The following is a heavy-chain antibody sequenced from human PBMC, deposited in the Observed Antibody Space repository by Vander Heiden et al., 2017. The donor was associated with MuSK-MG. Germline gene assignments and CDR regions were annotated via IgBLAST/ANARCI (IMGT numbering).Heavy chain of an antibody. CDR3: ARPSRPQSYYYGMDV. CDR1: GYSFTSYW. CDR2: IYPGDSDT. J-gene: IGHJ6*02. Sequence: EVQLVQSGAEVKKPGESLKLSCKGSGYSFTSYWIAWVRQMPGKGLEWMGIIYPGDSDTRYSPSFQGQVTISADKSINTAYLQWNSLKASDSAMYYCARPSRPQSYYYGMDVWGQGTTVSVSS. V-gene: IGHV5-51*03.